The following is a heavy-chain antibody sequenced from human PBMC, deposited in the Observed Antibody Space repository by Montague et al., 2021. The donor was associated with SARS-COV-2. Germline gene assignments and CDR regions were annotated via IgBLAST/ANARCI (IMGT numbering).Heavy chain of an antibody. D-gene: IGHD1-26*01. Sequence: SETLSLTCTVSGGSIRSHYWSWIRQTPGKGLEWIGYIYYDGSTNYNPSLKSRVTMSVDSSKNQFSLRLSSVTAADTAVYYCARYGSYFEHWGLGTLVTVSS. CDR1: GGSIRSHY. J-gene: IGHJ4*02. CDR3: ARYGSYFEH. V-gene: IGHV4-59*03. CDR2: IYYDGST.